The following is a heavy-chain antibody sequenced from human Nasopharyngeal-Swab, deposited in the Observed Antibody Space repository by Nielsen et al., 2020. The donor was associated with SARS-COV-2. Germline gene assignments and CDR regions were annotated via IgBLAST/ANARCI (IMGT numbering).Heavy chain of an antibody. V-gene: IGHV3-21*01. CDR3: ASLLRSSSDY. CDR2: ISSSSSYI. J-gene: IGHJ4*02. CDR1: GFTFSSYS. D-gene: IGHD6-6*01. Sequence: GGSLRLSCAASGFTFSSYSMNWVRQAPGKGLEWVSSISSSSSYICYADSVKGRFTISRDNAKNSLYLQMNSLRAEDTAVYYCASLLRSSSDYWGQGTLVTVSS.